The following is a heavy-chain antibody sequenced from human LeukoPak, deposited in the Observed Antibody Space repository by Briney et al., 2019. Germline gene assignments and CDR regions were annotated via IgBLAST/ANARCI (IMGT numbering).Heavy chain of an antibody. V-gene: IGHV3-48*04. CDR3: ARGYVGDY. CDR2: FSSSSNTI. D-gene: IGHD3-16*01. Sequence: PGGSLRLSCAASGFTFSSYSINWVRQAPGKGLEWVSYFSSSSNTIYYADPVKGRFSISRDNAKNSLYLQMNSLRAEDTAVYYCARGYVGDYWGQGTLVTVSS. CDR1: GFTFSSYS. J-gene: IGHJ4*02.